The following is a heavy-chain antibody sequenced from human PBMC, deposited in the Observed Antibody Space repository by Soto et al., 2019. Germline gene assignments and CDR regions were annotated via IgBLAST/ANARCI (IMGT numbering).Heavy chain of an antibody. Sequence: ASVKVSCKASGYTFTSYGISWVRQAPGQGHEWMGIISPYGGNTSYAQKFQGRVTMTRDTSTSTVYMELSSLRSEDTAVYYCARDTNYYETQGIDYWGQGTLVTVSS. J-gene: IGHJ4*02. CDR1: GYTFTSYG. V-gene: IGHV1-18*01. CDR2: ISPYGGNT. D-gene: IGHD3-22*01. CDR3: ARDTNYYETQGIDY.